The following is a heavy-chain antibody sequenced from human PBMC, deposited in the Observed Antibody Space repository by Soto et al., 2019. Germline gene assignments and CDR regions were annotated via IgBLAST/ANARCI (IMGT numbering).Heavy chain of an antibody. CDR1: GYSITAGGYY. V-gene: IGHV4-31*03. CDR2: FYSSGSI. D-gene: IGHD6-19*01. CDR3: ARMYSSGSGWFHP. J-gene: IGHJ5*02. Sequence: SETLSLTCFVSGYSITAGGYYWSWIRHHPGKGLEWIGSFYSSGSIIYDPSLRSRVSISGDTSSNQFSMSLTSVTAADTARYYCARMYSSGSGWFHPWGQGTLVTVS.